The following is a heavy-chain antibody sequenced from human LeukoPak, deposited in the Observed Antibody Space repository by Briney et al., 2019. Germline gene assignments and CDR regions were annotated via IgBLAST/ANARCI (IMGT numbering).Heavy chain of an antibody. D-gene: IGHD1-26*01. V-gene: IGHV4-34*01. J-gene: IGHJ6*02. Sequence: PSETLSLTCAVYGESFSGYYWSWIRQPPGKGLEWIGEINHSGSTNYNPSLKSRVTISVDTSKNPFSLKLSSVTAADTAVHYCAREGSVGATRGYYYGMDVWGQGTTVTVSS. CDR3: AREGSVGATRGYYYGMDV. CDR1: GESFSGYY. CDR2: INHSGST.